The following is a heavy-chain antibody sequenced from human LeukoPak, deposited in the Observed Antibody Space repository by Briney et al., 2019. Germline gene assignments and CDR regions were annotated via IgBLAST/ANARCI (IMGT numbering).Heavy chain of an antibody. CDR1: GGSISSYY. V-gene: IGHV4-59*08. D-gene: IGHD2-15*01. J-gene: IGHJ3*02. CDR3: ARLAAGAFDI. Sequence: IPSETLSLTCTVSGGSISSYYWSWIRQPPGKGLEWIGYIYYSGSTNYNPSLKSRVTISVDTSKNQFSLKLSSVTAADTAVYYCARLAAGAFDIWGQGTMVTVSS. CDR2: IYYSGST.